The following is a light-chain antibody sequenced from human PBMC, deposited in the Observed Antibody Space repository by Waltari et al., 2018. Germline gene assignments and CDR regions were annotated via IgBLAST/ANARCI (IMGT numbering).Light chain of an antibody. CDR3: SSYTTSRTYI. CDR1: SSDAGGHNS. CDR2: DFD. V-gene: IGLV2-14*03. Sequence: QSALTQPASVYGSPRQSVAISCTGTSSDAGGHNSFSWYQQHPNKAPKLIVYDFDSWPSGVSDRFSGSKSGNTASLTISGLQTEDEADYYCSSYTTSRTYIFGAGTKVSVL. J-gene: IGLJ1*01.